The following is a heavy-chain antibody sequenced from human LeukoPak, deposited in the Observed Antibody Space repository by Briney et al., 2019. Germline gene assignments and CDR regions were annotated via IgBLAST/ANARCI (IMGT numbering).Heavy chain of an antibody. Sequence: SETLSLTCTVSGGSISSGSYYWSWTRQPDGKGLEWIGRIYTSGSTNYNPSLKSRITISVDTSKNQFSLKLTSVTAADTAVYFCAREGPGRFGAPGPNVYSIDYWGQGALVTVSS. D-gene: IGHD3-10*01. CDR2: IYTSGST. V-gene: IGHV4-61*02. CDR1: GGSISSGSYY. J-gene: IGHJ4*02. CDR3: AREGPGRFGAPGPNVYSIDY.